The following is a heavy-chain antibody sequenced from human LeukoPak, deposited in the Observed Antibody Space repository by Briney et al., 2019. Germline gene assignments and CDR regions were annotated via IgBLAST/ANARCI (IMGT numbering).Heavy chain of an antibody. J-gene: IGHJ4*02. Sequence: ASVKVSCKASGYTFTRYGISWVRQAPGQGLEWMGWISAYNGDINYAQNFQDRVTMTADTSTSTAYMELRSLRSDDTAVYYCARERVPGYSGYEPLDYWGQGTLVTVSS. CDR3: ARERVPGYSGYEPLDY. CDR1: GYTFTRYG. V-gene: IGHV1-18*01. CDR2: ISAYNGDI. D-gene: IGHD5-12*01.